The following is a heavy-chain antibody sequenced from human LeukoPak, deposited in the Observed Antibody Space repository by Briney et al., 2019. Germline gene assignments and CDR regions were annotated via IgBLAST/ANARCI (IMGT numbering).Heavy chain of an antibody. CDR2: ISGSGGST. D-gene: IGHD6-19*01. CDR3: AKDIVIMWVAVAGLGDY. V-gene: IGHV3-23*01. J-gene: IGHJ4*02. CDR1: GFTFSRFG. Sequence: GGSLRLSCAASGFTFSRFGMSWVRQAPGKGLEWVSVISGSGGSTYYADSVKGRFTISRDNSKNTLYLQMNSLRAEDTAVYYCAKDIVIMWVAVAGLGDYWGQGTLVTVSS.